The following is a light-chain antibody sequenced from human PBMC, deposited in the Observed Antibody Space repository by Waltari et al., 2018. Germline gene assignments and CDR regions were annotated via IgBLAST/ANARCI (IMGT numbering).Light chain of an antibody. CDR3: NSRDSSGNLL. J-gene: IGLJ2*01. V-gene: IGLV3-19*01. CDR2: GKN. Sequence: SSELTQDPAVSVALGQTVRITCQGDSLRSYYASWYQQKPGQAPVLVIYGKNNRPSGFPDRFSGSSSGNTASLTITGAQAEDEADYYCNSRDSSGNLLFGGGTKLTVL. CDR1: SLRSYY.